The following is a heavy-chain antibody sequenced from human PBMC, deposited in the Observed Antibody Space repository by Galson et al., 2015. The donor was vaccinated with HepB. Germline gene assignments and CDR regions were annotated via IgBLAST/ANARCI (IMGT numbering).Heavy chain of an antibody. D-gene: IGHD6-19*01. Sequence: SVKVSCTASGYTFTSYGISWVRQAPGKGLEWMGRISPYNGNTNYAQKLQGRVTMTTDTSTSTAYMELRSLRSDDTAVYYCAKSSVRVVNAVAGTSRFDYWGQGTLVTVSS. J-gene: IGHJ4*02. CDR2: ISPYNGNT. CDR3: AKSSVRVVNAVAGTSRFDY. CDR1: GYTFTSYG. V-gene: IGHV1-18*04.